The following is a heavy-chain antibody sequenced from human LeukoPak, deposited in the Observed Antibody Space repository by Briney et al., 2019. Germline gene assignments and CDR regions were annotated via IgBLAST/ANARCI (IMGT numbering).Heavy chain of an antibody. V-gene: IGHV4-59*08. CDR2: ISYIGNT. D-gene: IGHD3-22*01. J-gene: IGHJ2*01. CDR1: GGSISPYY. CDR3: ARQYDSTGYYFDHWYFDL. Sequence: SETLSLTCTVSGGSISPYYWSWIRQPPGGGLEWIGYISYIGNTRYNPSLKTRVTISGDTSTAQFSLKLISVTAADSAVYYCARQYDSTGYYFDHWYFDLWGRGTLVTVSS.